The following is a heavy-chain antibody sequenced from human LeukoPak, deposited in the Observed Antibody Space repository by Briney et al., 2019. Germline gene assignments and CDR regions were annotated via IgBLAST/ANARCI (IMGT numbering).Heavy chain of an antibody. J-gene: IGHJ3*02. CDR3: ATYYYGSGRYTHAFDI. V-gene: IGHV4-4*08. CDR2: IYTSGST. CDR1: GFTFSGYW. D-gene: IGHD3-10*01. Sequence: GPLRLSCAASGFTFSGYWMSWVRQTPGKGLEWIGRIYTSGSTNYNPSLKSRVTISVDTSKNQFSLKLSSVTAADAAVYYCATYYYGSGRYTHAFDIWGQGTMVTVSS.